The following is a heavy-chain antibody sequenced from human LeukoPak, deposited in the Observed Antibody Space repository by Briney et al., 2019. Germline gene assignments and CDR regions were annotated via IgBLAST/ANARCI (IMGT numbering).Heavy chain of an antibody. CDR2: INHSGST. CDR3: ALAYCGGDCYLDY. Sequence: KASETLSLTCAVYGGSFSGYYWSWIRQPPGKGLEWIGEINHSGSTNYNPSLKSRVTISVDTSKNQFSLKLSSVTAADTAVYYCALAYCGGDCYLDYWGQGTLVTVSS. J-gene: IGHJ4*02. D-gene: IGHD2-21*02. CDR1: GGSFSGYY. V-gene: IGHV4-34*01.